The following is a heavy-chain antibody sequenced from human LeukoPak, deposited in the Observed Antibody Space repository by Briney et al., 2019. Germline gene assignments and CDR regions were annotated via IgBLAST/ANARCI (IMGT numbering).Heavy chain of an antibody. Sequence: GESLKISCKGSGYTFTNYWIGWLRQMPGKGLEWMGIIYPGDSDTKYNTSFQGQVTISADKSITTAYLQWSSLKASDSAIYYCARLIGGPARPGFDYWGQGTLVTVSS. CDR1: GYTFTNYW. V-gene: IGHV5-51*01. CDR3: ARLIGGPARPGFDY. CDR2: IYPGDSDT. D-gene: IGHD6-6*01. J-gene: IGHJ4*02.